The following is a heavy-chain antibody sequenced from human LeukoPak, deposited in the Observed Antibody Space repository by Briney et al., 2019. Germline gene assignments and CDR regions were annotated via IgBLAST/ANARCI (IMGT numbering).Heavy chain of an antibody. D-gene: IGHD1-26*01. J-gene: IGHJ6*03. CDR2: IIPIFGTA. CDR1: GGTFSSYA. CDR3: ARIVGATTPWGYYYYYMDV. V-gene: IGHV1-69*06. Sequence: ASVKVSCKASGGTFSSYAISWVRQAPGQGLEWMGGIIPIFGTANYAQKFQGRVTITADKSTSTAYMELSSLRSEDTAVYYCARIVGATTPWGYYYYYMDVWGKGATVTVSS.